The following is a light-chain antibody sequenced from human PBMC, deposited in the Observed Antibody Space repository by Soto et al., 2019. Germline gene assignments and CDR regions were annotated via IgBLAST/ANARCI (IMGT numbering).Light chain of an antibody. CDR3: YSAADVHRRV. V-gene: IGLV3-27*01. CDR2: KDS. CDR1: VLAKKY. Sequence: SYELTQPSSVSVSPGQTARITCSGDVLAKKYARWFQQKPGQAPVLVIYKDSERPSGIPERFSGSSSGTTVTLTISGAQVEDEADYYCYSAADVHRRVFGGGTKLIVL. J-gene: IGLJ3*02.